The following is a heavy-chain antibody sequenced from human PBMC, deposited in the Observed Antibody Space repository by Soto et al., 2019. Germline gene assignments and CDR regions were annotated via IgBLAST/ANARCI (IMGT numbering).Heavy chain of an antibody. D-gene: IGHD2-21*02. CDR3: GKYRESDPNAFDV. J-gene: IGHJ3*01. CDR2: INGGNGDT. Sequence: QVQLLQSGPEVKKPGASVKVSCKASGYTFSYYAIHWVRQAPGQGPEWMGWINGGNGDTGYSHNFQGRVSLTRDESESTVYLEISSLRSAETAIYYCGKYRESDPNAFDVRSQGTMVTV. V-gene: IGHV1-3*01. CDR1: GYTFSYYA.